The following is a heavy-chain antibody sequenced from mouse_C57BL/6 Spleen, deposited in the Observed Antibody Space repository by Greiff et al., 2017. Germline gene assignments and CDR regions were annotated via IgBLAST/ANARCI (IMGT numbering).Heavy chain of an antibody. CDR3: ARAENYGRYFDY. Sequence: EVQRVESGPGLVKPSQSLSLTCSVTGYSITSGYYWNWIRQFPGNKLEWMGYISYDGSNNYNPSLKNRISITRDTSKNQFFLKLNSVTTEDTATYYCARAENYGRYFDYWGQGTTLTVSS. V-gene: IGHV3-6*01. CDR1: GYSITSGYY. D-gene: IGHD1-1*01. J-gene: IGHJ2*01. CDR2: ISYDGSN.